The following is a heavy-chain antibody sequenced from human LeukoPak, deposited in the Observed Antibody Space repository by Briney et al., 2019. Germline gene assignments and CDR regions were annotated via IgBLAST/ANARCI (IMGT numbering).Heavy chain of an antibody. CDR3: AKDMGLQRYYFDY. V-gene: IGHV3-23*01. CDR1: GFTFSSYA. J-gene: IGHJ4*02. D-gene: IGHD5-24*01. Sequence: PGGSLRLSCAASGFTFSSYAMSWVRQAPGKGLERVSAISGSGGSTYYADSVKGRFTISRDNSKNTLYLQMNSLRAEDTAVYYCAKDMGLQRYYFDYWGQGTLVTVSS. CDR2: ISGSGGST.